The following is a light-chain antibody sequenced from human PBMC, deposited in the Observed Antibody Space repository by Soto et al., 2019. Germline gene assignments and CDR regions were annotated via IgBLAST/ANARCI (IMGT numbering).Light chain of an antibody. J-gene: IGKJ1*01. CDR3: QQYGSSGT. CDR2: GAS. V-gene: IGKV3-20*01. Sequence: EIVLTQPPGTLSLSPGERATLSCRASQSASSSYLAWYQQKPGQAPRLLIYGASNRATGIPDRFSGSGSGTDFTLTISRLEPEDFAVYYCQQYGSSGTFGQGTKVDIK. CDR1: QSASSSY.